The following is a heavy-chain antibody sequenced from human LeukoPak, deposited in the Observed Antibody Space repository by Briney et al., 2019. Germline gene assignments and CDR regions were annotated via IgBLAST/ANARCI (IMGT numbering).Heavy chain of an antibody. CDR1: GGSISSSSYY. V-gene: IGHV4-39*01. J-gene: IGHJ4*02. D-gene: IGHD5-24*01. Sequence: TSETLSLTCTVSGGSISSSSYYWAWIRQPPGKGLEWIGNIFYSGSTYYNPSLKSRVTISVDTSKNQFSLKLSSVTAADTAVYYCARSKVEMATIISPFDYWGQGTLVTVSS. CDR3: ARSKVEMATIISPFDY. CDR2: IFYSGST.